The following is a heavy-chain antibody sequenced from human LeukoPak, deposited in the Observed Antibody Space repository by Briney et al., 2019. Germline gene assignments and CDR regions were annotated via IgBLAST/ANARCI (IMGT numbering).Heavy chain of an antibody. CDR2: INHSGST. Sequence: PSETLSLTCAVYGGSFSGYYWSWLRQPPGKGLEWTGEINHSGSTNYNPSLKSRVTISVDTSKNQFSLKLSSVTAADTAVYYCASVVAVAGNDYFDYWGQGTLVTVSS. J-gene: IGHJ4*02. D-gene: IGHD6-19*01. V-gene: IGHV4-34*01. CDR1: GGSFSGYY. CDR3: ASVVAVAGNDYFDY.